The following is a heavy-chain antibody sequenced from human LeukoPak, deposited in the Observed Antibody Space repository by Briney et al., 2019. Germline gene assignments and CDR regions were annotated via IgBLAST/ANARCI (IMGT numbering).Heavy chain of an antibody. CDR3: AKYCGGDCYGMDV. CDR2: IKQDGSEK. V-gene: IGHV3-7*01. D-gene: IGHD2-21*01. Sequence: GGSLRLSCAAPGFTFSSYAMSWVRQAPGKGLEWVANIKQDGSEKDYVDSVKGRFTISRDNAKNSLYLQMNSLRAEDTAVYYCAKYCGGDCYGMDVWGQGTTVTVSS. CDR1: GFTFSSYA. J-gene: IGHJ6*02.